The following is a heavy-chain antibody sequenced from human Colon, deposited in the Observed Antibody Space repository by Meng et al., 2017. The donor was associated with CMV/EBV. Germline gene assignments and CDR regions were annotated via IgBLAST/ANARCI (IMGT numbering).Heavy chain of an antibody. CDR3: ATHCSGLTSCHLAV. Sequence: GESLKISCAASGFTFSSYEMNWVRQAPGKGLEWISYINSIGRTIYYADSVKGRFTVSRDNAKNSLYLQLNSLRAEDTAVYYCATHCSGLTSCHLAVWGQGTLVTVSS. J-gene: IGHJ4*02. CDR2: INSIGRTI. V-gene: IGHV3-48*03. D-gene: IGHD2-15*01. CDR1: GFTFSSYE.